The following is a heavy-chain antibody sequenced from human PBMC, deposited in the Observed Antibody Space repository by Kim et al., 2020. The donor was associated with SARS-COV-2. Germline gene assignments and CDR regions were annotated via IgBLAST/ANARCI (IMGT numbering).Heavy chain of an antibody. V-gene: IGHV3-33*01. CDR1: GFTFSSYG. CDR3: ARGEITMIVVANPYYFDY. CDR2: IWYDGSNK. D-gene: IGHD3-22*01. Sequence: GGSLRLSCAASGFTFSSYGMHWVRQAPGKGLEWVAVIWYDGSNKYYADSVKGRFTISRDNSKNTLYLQMNSLRAEDTAVYYCARGEITMIVVANPYYFDYWGQGTLVTVSS. J-gene: IGHJ4*02.